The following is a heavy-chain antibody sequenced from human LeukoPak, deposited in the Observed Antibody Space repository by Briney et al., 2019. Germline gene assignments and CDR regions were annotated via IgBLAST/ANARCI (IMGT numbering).Heavy chain of an antibody. D-gene: IGHD4-23*01. V-gene: IGHV4-39*01. CDR2: IHYSGST. CDR3: TRHHDYGDKIDY. J-gene: IGHJ4*02. Sequence: PSETLSLTCTVSGGSVTSASHYWAWIRQPPGEGLEWIGSIHYSGSTYYSPSLKSRLTISGDTSKSQFSLKLTFVTAADTAVYYCTRHHDYGDKIDYWGQGTLVTVSS. CDR1: GGSVTSASHY.